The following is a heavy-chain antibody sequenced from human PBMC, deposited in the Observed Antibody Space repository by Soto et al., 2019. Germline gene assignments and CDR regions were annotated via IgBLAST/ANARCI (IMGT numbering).Heavy chain of an antibody. CDR2: INAGNGNT. Sequence: QVQLVQSGAEEKKPGASVKVSCKASGYTFTSYAMHWVRQAPGQRLEWMGWINAGNGNTKYSQKFQGRVTITRDTYAGTDYMELSRLRSEDTAVYYCARSMVVVTALDYWGQGTLVTVSS. CDR1: GYTFTSYA. D-gene: IGHD2-21*02. J-gene: IGHJ4*02. V-gene: IGHV1-3*05. CDR3: ARSMVVVTALDY.